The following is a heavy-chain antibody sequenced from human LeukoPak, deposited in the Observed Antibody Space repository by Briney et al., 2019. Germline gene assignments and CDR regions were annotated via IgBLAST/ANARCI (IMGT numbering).Heavy chain of an antibody. Sequence: SETLSLTCTVFGGSISSHYWSWIRQPPGKGLEWIGSIYYSGNTYYNPSLKSRVTISGDTSKNQFSLKLNSVTAADTAVYYCARSDPNRIPARGPPRGNAFDMWGQGTVVTVSS. V-gene: IGHV4-59*11. CDR2: IYYSGNT. J-gene: IGHJ3*02. CDR3: ARSDPNRIPARGPPRGNAFDM. D-gene: IGHD2-21*01. CDR1: GGSISSHY.